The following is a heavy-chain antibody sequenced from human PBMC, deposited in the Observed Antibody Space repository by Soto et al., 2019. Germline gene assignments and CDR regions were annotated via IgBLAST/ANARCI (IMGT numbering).Heavy chain of an antibody. Sequence: ASVKVSCKASGGTFSSYAISWVRQAPGQGLEWMGGIIPIFGTANYAQKFQGRVTITADESTSTAYMELSSLRSEDTAVYYCASKRGYSFSNNWFDPWGQGTLVTVSS. CDR2: IIPIFGTA. CDR3: ASKRGYSFSNNWFDP. V-gene: IGHV1-69*13. CDR1: GGTFSSYA. D-gene: IGHD5-18*01. J-gene: IGHJ5*02.